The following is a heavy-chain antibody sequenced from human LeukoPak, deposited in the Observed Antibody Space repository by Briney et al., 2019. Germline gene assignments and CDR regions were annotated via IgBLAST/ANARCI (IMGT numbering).Heavy chain of an antibody. J-gene: IGHJ6*03. D-gene: IGHD3-10*01. CDR2: IIPIFGTA. V-gene: IGHV1-69*05. Sequence: ASVTVSCKASGGTFSSYAISWVRQAPGQGLEWMGGIIPIFGTANYAQKFQGRVTITTDESTSTAYMELSSLRSEDTAVYYCAISQPGGYYYMDVWGKGTTVTVSS. CDR1: GGTFSSYA. CDR3: AISQPGGYYYMDV.